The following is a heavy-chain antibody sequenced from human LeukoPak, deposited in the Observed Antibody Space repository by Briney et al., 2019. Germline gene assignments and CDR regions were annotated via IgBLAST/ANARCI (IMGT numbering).Heavy chain of an antibody. V-gene: IGHV3-21*01. CDR1: GFTFSSYS. D-gene: IGHD3-22*01. J-gene: IGHJ6*02. Sequence: GGSLRLSCAASGFTFSSYSMNWVRQAPGKGLEWVSSISSSSSYIYYADSVKGRFTISRDNAKNSLYLQMNSLRAEDTAVYYCARWPDYYDTSKYYYGMDVWGRGTTVTVSS. CDR2: ISSSSSYI. CDR3: ARWPDYYDTSKYYYGMDV.